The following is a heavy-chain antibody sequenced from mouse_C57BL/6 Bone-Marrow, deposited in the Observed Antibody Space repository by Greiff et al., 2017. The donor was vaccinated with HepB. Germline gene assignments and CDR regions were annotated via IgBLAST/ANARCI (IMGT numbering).Heavy chain of an antibody. CDR3: GTYYGSSPFDY. D-gene: IGHD1-1*01. CDR1: GYTFTSYW. V-gene: IGHV1-64*01. Sequence: QVQLQQPGAELVKPGASVKLSCKASGYTFTSYWMHWVKQRPGQGLEWIGMIHPNSGSTNYNEKFKSKATLTVDKSSSTAYMQLSSLTSEDSAVYYRGTYYGSSPFDYWGQGTTLTVSS. J-gene: IGHJ2*01. CDR2: IHPNSGST.